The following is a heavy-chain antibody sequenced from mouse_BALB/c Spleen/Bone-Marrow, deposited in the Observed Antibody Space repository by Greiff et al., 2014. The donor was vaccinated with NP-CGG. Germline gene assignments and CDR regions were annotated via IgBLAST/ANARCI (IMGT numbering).Heavy chain of an antibody. Sequence: VQLQQSGAELVRPGTSVKVSCKASGYAFTNYLIEWVKQRPGQGLEWIGVINPGSGGTNYNEKFKGKATLTADKSSSTAYMQFSSLTSYYSAVYFCARSYYSNPYFDYWGQGTTLTVSS. CDR1: GYAFTNYL. D-gene: IGHD1-1*01. CDR3: ARSYYSNPYFDY. CDR2: INPGSGGT. J-gene: IGHJ2*01. V-gene: IGHV1-54*01.